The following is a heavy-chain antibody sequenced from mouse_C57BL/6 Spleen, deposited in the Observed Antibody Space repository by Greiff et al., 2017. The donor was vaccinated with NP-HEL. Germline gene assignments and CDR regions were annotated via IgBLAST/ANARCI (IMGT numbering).Heavy chain of an antibody. J-gene: IGHJ2*01. CDR3: ARKYHYWYYFDY. V-gene: IGHV1-61*01. Sequence: VKLQQPGAELVRPGSSVKLSCKASGYTFTSYWMAWVKQRPGQGLEWIGNIYPSDSGTHYNQKFKDKATLPVDKSSSTAYMQLSSLTSEDSAVYYCARKYHYWYYFDYWGQGTTLTVSS. D-gene: IGHD5-1*01. CDR2: IYPSDSGT. CDR1: GYTFTSYW.